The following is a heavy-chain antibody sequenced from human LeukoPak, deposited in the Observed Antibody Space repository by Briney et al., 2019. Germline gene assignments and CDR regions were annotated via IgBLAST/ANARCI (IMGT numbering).Heavy chain of an antibody. CDR2: IASDGNYR. CDR1: GFTFTNYG. J-gene: IGHJ4*02. V-gene: IGHV3-30*02. D-gene: IGHD1-1*01. Sequence: PGGSLRLSCAASGFTFTNYGMHWVRQAPGKGLEWVAYIASDGNYRDYVDSVRGRFTVSRDNSKNTLYLQMASLRAEDTAVYYCANLPYNWNEYFDDYWGQGTLVTVSS. CDR3: ANLPYNWNEYFDDY.